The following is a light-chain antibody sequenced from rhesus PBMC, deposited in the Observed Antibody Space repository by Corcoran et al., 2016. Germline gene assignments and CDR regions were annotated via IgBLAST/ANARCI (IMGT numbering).Light chain of an antibody. J-gene: IGKJ3*01. CDR1: QGISSW. CDR2: KAS. V-gene: IGKV1-22*01. CDR3: LQYSSSPFT. Sequence: DIQMTQSPSSLSASVGDKVTITCRASQGISSWLAWYQQKPGKAPKLLIYKASSVQSGVPSRFRGSGSGTDFTLTISSLQPEDFATYYCLQYSSSPFTFGPGTKLDIK.